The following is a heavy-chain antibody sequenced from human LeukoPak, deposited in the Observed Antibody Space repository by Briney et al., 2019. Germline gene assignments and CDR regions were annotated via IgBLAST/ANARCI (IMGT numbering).Heavy chain of an antibody. CDR2: INPNSGGT. CDR1: GYTFTSYA. J-gene: IGHJ4*02. Sequence: ASVKVSCKASGYTFTSYAMHWVRQAPGQGLEWMGWINPNSGGTNYAQKFQGRVTMTRDTSISTAYMELSRLRSDDTAVYYCARAWGYYDSSGYVDYWGQGTLVTVSS. CDR3: ARAWGYYDSSGYVDY. V-gene: IGHV1-2*02. D-gene: IGHD3-22*01.